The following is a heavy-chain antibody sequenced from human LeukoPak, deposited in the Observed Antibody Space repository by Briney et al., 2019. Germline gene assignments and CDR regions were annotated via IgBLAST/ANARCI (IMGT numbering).Heavy chain of an antibody. D-gene: IGHD6-19*01. CDR3: ARDLAVAGTRTFDY. J-gene: IGHJ4*02. V-gene: IGHV3-66*01. Sequence: PGGSLRLSCAASGSTVSSNYMSWVRQAPGKGLEWVSVIYSGGSTYYADSVKGRFTISRDNSKNTLHLQMNSLRPEDTAVYYCARDLAVAGTRTFDYWGQGTLVTVSS. CDR2: IYSGGST. CDR1: GSTVSSNY.